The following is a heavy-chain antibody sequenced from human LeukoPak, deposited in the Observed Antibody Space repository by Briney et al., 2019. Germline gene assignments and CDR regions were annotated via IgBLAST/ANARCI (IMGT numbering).Heavy chain of an antibody. J-gene: IGHJ5*02. CDR3: ARAIAAAGTVWFDP. D-gene: IGHD6-13*01. Sequence: SETLSPTCTVSGGSISSSNYYWGWIRQPPGKGLEWIGSISYSGSTYYNPSLKSRVTISLDTSKNQFSLKLSSVTAADTAVYYCARAIAAAGTVWFDPWGQGTLVTVSS. CDR1: GGSISSSNYY. V-gene: IGHV4-39*07. CDR2: ISYSGST.